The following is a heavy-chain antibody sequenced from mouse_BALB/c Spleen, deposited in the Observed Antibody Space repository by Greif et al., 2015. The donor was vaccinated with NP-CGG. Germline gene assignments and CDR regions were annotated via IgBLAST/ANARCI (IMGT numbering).Heavy chain of an antibody. D-gene: IGHD2-1*01. CDR3: ARYGNYAWFAY. CDR1: GFTFSSYT. CDR2: ISNGGGST. J-gene: IGHJ3*01. V-gene: IGHV5-12-2*01. Sequence: EVKLVESGGGLVQPGGSLKLSCAASGFTFSSYTMSWVRQTPEKRLEWVAYISNGGGSTYYPDTVKGRFTISRDNAKNTLYLQMSSLKSEDTAMYYCARYGNYAWFAYWGQGTLVTVSA.